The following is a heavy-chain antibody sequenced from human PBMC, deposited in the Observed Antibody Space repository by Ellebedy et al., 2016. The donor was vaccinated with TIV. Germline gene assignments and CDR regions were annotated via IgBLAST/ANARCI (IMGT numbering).Heavy chain of an antibody. J-gene: IGHJ4*02. V-gene: IGHV1-2*02. Sequence: AASVKVSCKTSGYTFTGYFMHWVRQAPGQGLEWMGWINPKTGDTSYAPKFQGRVSMTRDTSISTAYMEVTSLRSHDSAVYYCVRVRLSTVTTLNYWGQGTLVSVSA. CDR3: VRVRLSTVTTLNY. CDR2: INPKTGDT. D-gene: IGHD4-17*01. CDR1: GYTFTGYF.